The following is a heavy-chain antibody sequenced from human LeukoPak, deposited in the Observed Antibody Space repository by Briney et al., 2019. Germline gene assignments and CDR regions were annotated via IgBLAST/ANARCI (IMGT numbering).Heavy chain of an antibody. J-gene: IGHJ4*02. CDR2: ISGSDDKT. CDR1: GFTFRSCA. Sequence: GGSLILSCATSGFTFRSCAINWVRQAPGKGLEWVSGISGSDDKTYYADSVKGRFTISRDNSKSTLSLQMNSLRAEDTAVYYCAKDRKYYYDSSGLTSYYLDYWGQGSLATVSS. V-gene: IGHV3-23*01. CDR3: AKDRKYYYDSSGLTSYYLDY. D-gene: IGHD3-22*01.